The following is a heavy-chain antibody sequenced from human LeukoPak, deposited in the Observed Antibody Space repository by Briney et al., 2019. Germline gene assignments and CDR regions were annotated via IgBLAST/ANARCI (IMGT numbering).Heavy chain of an antibody. J-gene: IGHJ4*02. D-gene: IGHD6-19*01. CDR3: ARGSSSGWYVGSFDY. CDR1: GFTFSSYG. Sequence: GGSLRLSCAASGFTFSSYGMHWVRQAPGKGLEWVAVISYDGSNKYYADSVKGRFTISRDNSKNTLYLQMNSLRAEDTAVYYCARGSSSGWYVGSFDYWGQGTLVTVSS. V-gene: IGHV3-30*03. CDR2: ISYDGSNK.